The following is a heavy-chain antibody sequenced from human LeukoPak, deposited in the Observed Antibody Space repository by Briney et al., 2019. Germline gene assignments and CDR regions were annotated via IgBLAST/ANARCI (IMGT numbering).Heavy chain of an antibody. D-gene: IGHD1-26*01. CDR3: ARDREWELLGGFDY. J-gene: IGHJ4*02. CDR2: IKQDGSEK. CDR1: GFAFSSYG. Sequence: GSLRLSCAASGFAFSSYGMSWVRQAPGKGLEWVANIKQDGSEKYYVDSVKGRFTISRDNAKNSLYLQMNSLRAEDTAVYYCARDREWELLGGFDYWGQGTLVTVSS. V-gene: IGHV3-7*01.